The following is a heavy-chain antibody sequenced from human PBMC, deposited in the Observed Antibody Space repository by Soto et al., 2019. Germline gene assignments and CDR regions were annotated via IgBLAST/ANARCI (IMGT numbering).Heavy chain of an antibody. CDR2: VGGSGDST. CDR3: AKALSPYYYDSSGDYF. CDR1: GFTFSSYA. J-gene: IGHJ4*02. Sequence: VGSLRLSCAASGFTFSSYAMSWVRQAPGKGLEWVSGVGGSGDSTYYADSVKGRFTISRDNSKNTLYLQMNSLRAEDTAVYYCAKALSPYYYDSSGDYFWGQGTLVTVSS. D-gene: IGHD3-22*01. V-gene: IGHV3-23*01.